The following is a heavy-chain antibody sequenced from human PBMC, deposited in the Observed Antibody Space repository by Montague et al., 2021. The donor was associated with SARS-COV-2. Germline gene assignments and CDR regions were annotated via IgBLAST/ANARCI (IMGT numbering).Heavy chain of an antibody. CDR2: INHSGST. CDR1: GGSFSGYY. D-gene: IGHD2-15*01. J-gene: IGHJ6*02. Sequence: SETLSLTCAVYGGSFSGYYWSWIRQPPGKGLEWIGEINHSGSTNYNPSLKRRVTISVDTSKNQFSLTLSSVTTADTAVYYCARGPVDDNCSGGSCYSRYYYGMDVWGQGTTVTVSS. CDR3: ARGPVDDNCSGGSCYSRYYYGMDV. V-gene: IGHV4-34*01.